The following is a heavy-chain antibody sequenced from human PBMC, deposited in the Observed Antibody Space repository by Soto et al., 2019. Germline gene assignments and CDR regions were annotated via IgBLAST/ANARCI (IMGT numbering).Heavy chain of an antibody. V-gene: IGHV3-23*01. CDR1: GFTFSSYA. D-gene: IGHD3-10*01. CDR3: AKYYRYAYYFDY. CDR2: ISGSGGST. J-gene: IGHJ4*02. Sequence: LRLSCAASGFTFSSYAMSWVRQAPGKGLEWVSAISGSGGSTYYADSVKGRFTISRDNSKNTLYLQMNSLRAEDTAVYYCAKYYRYAYYFDYWGQGTLVTVSS.